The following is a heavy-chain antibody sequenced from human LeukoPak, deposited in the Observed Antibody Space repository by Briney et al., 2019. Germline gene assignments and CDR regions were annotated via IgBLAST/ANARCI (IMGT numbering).Heavy chain of an antibody. V-gene: IGHV4-59*01. J-gene: IGHJ4*02. CDR3: ASTRKAYCSSTTCAAPDY. D-gene: IGHD2-2*01. CDR2: LYYSRNT. CDR1: GGPIGDYY. Sequence: SETLSLTCTVSGGPIGDYYWSWIREAPGKGLEWIGYLYYSRNTNYSPSLKSRVTISADTSKNQVYLKLRSVTAADTAVYYCASTRKAYCSSTTCAAPDYWGQGTLVTVSS.